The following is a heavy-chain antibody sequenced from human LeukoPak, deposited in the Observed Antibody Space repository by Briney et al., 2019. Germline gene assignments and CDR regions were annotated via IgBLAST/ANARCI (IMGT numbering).Heavy chain of an antibody. Sequence: ASVKVSCKASGYTFTGYYMHWVRQAPGQGLEWMGWINPNSGGTNYAQKFQGRVTMTRDTCISTAYMELSRLRSDDTAVYYCARGGTNYGSGRPYNWFDPWGQGTLVTVSS. V-gene: IGHV1-2*02. CDR3: ARGGTNYGSGRPYNWFDP. CDR1: GYTFTGYY. J-gene: IGHJ5*02. D-gene: IGHD3-10*01. CDR2: INPNSGGT.